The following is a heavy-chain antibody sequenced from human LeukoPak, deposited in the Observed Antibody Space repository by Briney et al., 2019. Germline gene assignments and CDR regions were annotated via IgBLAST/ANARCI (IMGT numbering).Heavy chain of an antibody. CDR2: IYHSGST. J-gene: IGHJ4*02. Sequence: SETLSLTCSVSGGFNTHYYWTWMRQPPGKGLELIGYIYHSGSTKYNPSLNSRVCISVDTSKNHFSLKLSSVTAADTAVYYCARGQWLPVFDFWGQGILVTVSS. CDR1: GGFNTHYY. CDR3: ARGQWLPVFDF. D-gene: IGHD3-22*01. V-gene: IGHV4-59*01.